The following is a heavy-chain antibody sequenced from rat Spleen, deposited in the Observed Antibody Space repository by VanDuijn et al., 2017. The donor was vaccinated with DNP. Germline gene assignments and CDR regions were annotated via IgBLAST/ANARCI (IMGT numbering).Heavy chain of an antibody. CDR3: ATQGYPRPFAF. J-gene: IGHJ3*01. CDR1: GFIFNNYW. CDR2: IIYDGSSI. D-gene: IGHD1-4*01. V-gene: IGHV5-29*01. Sequence: EVQLVESGGGPVQPGRSLKLSCVASGFIFNNYWMTWIRQAPTKGLEWVATIIYDGSSIFYRDSVKGRFTISRDNAKNTLYLQMDSLRSEDTATYYCATQGYPRPFAFWGQGTLVTVSS.